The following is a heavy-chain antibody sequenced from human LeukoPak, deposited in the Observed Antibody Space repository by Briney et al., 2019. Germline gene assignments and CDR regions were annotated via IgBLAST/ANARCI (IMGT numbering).Heavy chain of an antibody. CDR2: INPNSGGT. CDR3: AIPLVDGGFY. V-gene: IGHV1-2*02. Sequence: ASAKVSCKASGYTFTGYYMHWVRQAPGRGLEWMGWINPNSGGTNYAQKFQDRVTMTRDTSISTAYMELSGLRSDDTAVYYCAIPLVDGGFYWGQGTLVTVSS. CDR1: GYTFTGYY. J-gene: IGHJ4*02. D-gene: IGHD3-10*01.